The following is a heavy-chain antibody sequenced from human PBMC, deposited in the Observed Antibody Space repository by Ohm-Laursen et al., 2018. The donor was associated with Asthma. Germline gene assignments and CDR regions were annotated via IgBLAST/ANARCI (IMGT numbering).Heavy chain of an antibody. CDR2: INSVFGIS. CDR3: ARKAGSCITSNCYSLDF. J-gene: IGHJ4*02. D-gene: IGHD2-15*01. Sequence: SSVKVSCKPLGGTLGTSVIGWVRQAPGQGLEWLGGINSVFGISTYAQKFHDRFTITADESTSTVYMTLSSLTSEDTAVYYCARKAGSCITSNCYSLDFWGQGTLVTVSS. V-gene: IGHV1-69*01. CDR1: GGTLGTSV.